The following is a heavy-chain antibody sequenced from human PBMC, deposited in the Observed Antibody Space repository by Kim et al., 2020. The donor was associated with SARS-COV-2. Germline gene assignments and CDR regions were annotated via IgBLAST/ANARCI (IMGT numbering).Heavy chain of an antibody. J-gene: IGHJ4*02. CDR1: GFIFRSYS. CDR3: ARGQGLDY. V-gene: IGHV3-7*01. CDR2: IKQDGSDK. Sequence: GGSLRLSCAASGFIFRSYSMTWVRQAPGKGLEWLANIKQDGSDKYYLDSVKGRFTISRDNAKNSVYLQMSSLRAEDTALYYCARGQGLDYWGPGALVTVSS.